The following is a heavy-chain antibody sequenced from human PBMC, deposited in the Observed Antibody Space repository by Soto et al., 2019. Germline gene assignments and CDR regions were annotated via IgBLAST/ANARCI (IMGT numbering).Heavy chain of an antibody. CDR1: VYTFTNHG. CDR2: ISGHNGNT. Sequence: SVKVSCKASVYTFTNHGISWVRQAPGQGLEWLGWISGHNGNTKYAQRLKGRVTMTADTSTSTAYTELRSLRSDDTAVYYCARDLYPLAYYFDFWGQGTLVTASS. J-gene: IGHJ4*02. D-gene: IGHD2-8*01. V-gene: IGHV1-18*04. CDR3: ARDLYPLAYYFDF.